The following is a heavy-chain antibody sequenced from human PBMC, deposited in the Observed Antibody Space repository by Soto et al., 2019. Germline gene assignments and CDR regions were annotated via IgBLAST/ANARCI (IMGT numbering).Heavy chain of an antibody. J-gene: IGHJ4*02. Sequence: EVQLVESGGGLVQPGGSLKLSCAASGFTFRGSAMHWVRQASGKGLEWVGRIRSKANSYATAYAASVKGRFTISRDDSNNTAYLQMNSLKTEDTAVYYCTMTTVTTWGYWGQGTLVTVSS. CDR3: TMTTVTTWGY. D-gene: IGHD4-17*01. CDR2: IRSKANSYAT. CDR1: GFTFRGSA. V-gene: IGHV3-73*01.